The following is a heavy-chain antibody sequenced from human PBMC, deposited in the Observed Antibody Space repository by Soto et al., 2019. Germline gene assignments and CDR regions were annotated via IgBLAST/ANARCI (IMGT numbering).Heavy chain of an antibody. Sequence: SETLSLTCAVYGGSFSGYYWSWIRQPPGKGLEWIGEINHSGVTNYKPSLKRRVTISVDTSKNQFSLQLKSVTAADTALYYCARFIGSYYSAMDFWGQG. J-gene: IGHJ6*02. V-gene: IGHV4-34*01. CDR2: INHSGVT. D-gene: IGHD5-12*01. CDR3: ARFIGSYYSAMDF. CDR1: GGSFSGYY.